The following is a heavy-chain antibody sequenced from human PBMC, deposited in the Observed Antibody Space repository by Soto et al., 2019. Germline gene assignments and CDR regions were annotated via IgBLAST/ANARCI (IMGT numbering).Heavy chain of an antibody. CDR3: ATSEGRDGCRFDY. Sequence: GASVKVSCKASGVTFNRQDMRWVRQAPGQGLEWMGGIIPMFGTPHYAEKFQDRVTITADESTGTAYLELSSLTSEDTAVYYCATSEGRDGCRFDYWGPGTLVTVSS. CDR2: IIPMFGTP. D-gene: IGHD6-19*01. CDR1: GVTFNRQD. J-gene: IGHJ4*02. V-gene: IGHV1-69*13.